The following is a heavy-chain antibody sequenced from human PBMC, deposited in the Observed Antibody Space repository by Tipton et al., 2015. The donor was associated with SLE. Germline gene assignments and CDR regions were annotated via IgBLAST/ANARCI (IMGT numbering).Heavy chain of an antibody. D-gene: IGHD1-26*01. J-gene: IGHJ5*02. CDR1: GVSLSGGDFY. Sequence: TLSLTCDVSGVSLSGGDFYWGWVRQSPGKGLAWIGFIYHSGNTFYNPSLESRLSISVDTSKNQFSLKLSAVTAAHTAVYYCARQWVGATLGWFDPWGQGTLVTVSS. V-gene: IGHV4-30-4*08. CDR3: ARQWVGATLGWFDP. CDR2: IYHSGNT.